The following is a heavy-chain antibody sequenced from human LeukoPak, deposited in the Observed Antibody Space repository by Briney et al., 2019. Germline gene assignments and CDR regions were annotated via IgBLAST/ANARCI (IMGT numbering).Heavy chain of an antibody. CDR1: GFTFSTYW. V-gene: IGHV3-7*01. CDR3: AELGITMIGGV. CDR2: IKEDGSEK. Sequence: GGSLRLSCAASGFTFSTYWMSWVRQAPGKGLEWVANIKEDGSEKYYVDSVKGPFTISRDNAKNSLYLQMNSLRAEDTAVYYCAELGITMIGGVWGKGTTVTISS. D-gene: IGHD3-10*02. J-gene: IGHJ6*04.